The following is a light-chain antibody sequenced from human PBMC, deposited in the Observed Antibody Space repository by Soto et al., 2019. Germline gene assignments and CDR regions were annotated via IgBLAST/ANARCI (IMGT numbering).Light chain of an antibody. CDR3: QQYNNWPPWT. Sequence: EIVMTQSPATLSVSPGEXASLSCRASQSVSSNLAWYQYTPGQAPRLLIYGASTRATGIPARFSGSGSGTEFTLTISSLQSEDFAVYYCQQYNNWPPWTFGQGTKVDIK. CDR2: GAS. CDR1: QSVSSN. V-gene: IGKV3-15*01. J-gene: IGKJ1*01.